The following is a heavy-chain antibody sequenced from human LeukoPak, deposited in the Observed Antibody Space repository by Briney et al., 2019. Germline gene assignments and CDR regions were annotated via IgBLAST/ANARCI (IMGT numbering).Heavy chain of an antibody. Sequence: GGSLRLSCAASGFTFSSHAMNWVRQAPGKGLEWVASISGNGGSTYYADSVKGRFTISRDNSRNAVFLQMISPRDDDTAIYYCAKIERWLVHGFDLWGRGTLVTVSS. V-gene: IGHV3-23*01. CDR1: GFTFSSHA. D-gene: IGHD6-19*01. CDR2: ISGNGGST. J-gene: IGHJ2*01. CDR3: AKIERWLVHGFDL.